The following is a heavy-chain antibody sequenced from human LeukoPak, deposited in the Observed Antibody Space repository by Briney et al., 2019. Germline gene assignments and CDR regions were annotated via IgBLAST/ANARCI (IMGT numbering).Heavy chain of an antibody. CDR1: GYSFTSYW. CDR3: ARGDWGSSSKIYFDY. CDR2: IYPGDSDT. D-gene: IGHD6-13*01. V-gene: IGHV5-51*01. J-gene: IGHJ4*02. Sequence: GASLKISCKGSGYSFTSYWIGWVRQMPGKGLEWMGIIYPGDSDTRYSPSFQGQVTISADKSISTAYLQWSSLKASDTAMCYCARGDWGSSSKIYFDYWGQGTLVTVSS.